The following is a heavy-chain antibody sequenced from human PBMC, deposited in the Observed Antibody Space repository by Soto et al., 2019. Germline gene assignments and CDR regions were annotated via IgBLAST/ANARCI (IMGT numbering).Heavy chain of an antibody. CDR1: GFTFSSYE. CDR3: ARAAAGTQVGY. J-gene: IGHJ4*02. V-gene: IGHV3-48*03. CDR2: ISSSGSTI. D-gene: IGHD6-13*01. Sequence: GGSLRLSCAASGFTFSSYEMNWVRQAPGKGLEWVSYISSSGSTIYYADSVKGRFTISRDNAKNSLYLQMNSLRAEDTAVYYCARAAAGTQVGYWGQGTLVTVSS.